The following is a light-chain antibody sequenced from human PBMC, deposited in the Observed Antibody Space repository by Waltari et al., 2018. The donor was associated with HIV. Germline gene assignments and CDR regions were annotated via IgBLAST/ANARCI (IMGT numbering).Light chain of an antibody. V-gene: IGLV2-14*01. Sequence: QSALTQPASVSGSPGQSIPISCTGTSSDVGDFNFVSWYQHCPEKPPKLMIYAVSDRPAGVSNRFSGSKSGNTASLTISRLQSGDEGFYYCSSYRSGSLPVVFGGGTKLTVL. CDR1: SSDVGDFNF. CDR2: AVS. J-gene: IGLJ2*01. CDR3: SSYRSGSLPVV.